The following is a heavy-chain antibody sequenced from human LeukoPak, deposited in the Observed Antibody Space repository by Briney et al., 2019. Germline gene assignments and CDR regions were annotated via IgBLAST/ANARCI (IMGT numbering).Heavy chain of an antibody. Sequence: GGSLRLSCVASGFTFSRHGMHWVRQAPGKGLEWVAFMRYDGSNRHYADSVKGRFTISRDNSKNTLYLQMNGLRPEDTATYYCAKMAPRSIQVWDYWGQGTLVTVSS. J-gene: IGHJ4*02. D-gene: IGHD3-16*01. CDR1: GFTFSRHG. CDR3: AKMAPRSIQVWDY. V-gene: IGHV3-30*02. CDR2: MRYDGSNR.